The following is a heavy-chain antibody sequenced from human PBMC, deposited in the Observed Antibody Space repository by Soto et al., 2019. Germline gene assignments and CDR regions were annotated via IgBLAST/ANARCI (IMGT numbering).Heavy chain of an antibody. CDR2: ISYNGSNK. V-gene: IGHV3-30*18. D-gene: IGHD2-2*01. CDR1: GFTFSIYG. J-gene: IGHJ6*02. CDR3: AKDGLEYQRYYGMDV. Sequence: PGGSLRLSCAASGFTFSIYGMHWVRQAPGRGLEWVAAISYNGSNKYYADFVKGRFTISRDKSKNTLDLQMNSLRVEDTGVYYCAKDGLEYQRYYGMDVWGQGTTVTVSS.